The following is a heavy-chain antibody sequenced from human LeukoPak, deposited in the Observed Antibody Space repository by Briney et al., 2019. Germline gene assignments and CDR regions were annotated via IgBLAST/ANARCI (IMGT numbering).Heavy chain of an antibody. J-gene: IGHJ4*02. Sequence: PGGSLRLSCAASGFTFTTYWMSWIRQAPGKGLEWVANINQDGTDKYYVDSVKGRFTFSRDNAQNSLYLQMSSLRVEDTAVYYCVTYSTGLYKGLESWGQGTQVTVSS. CDR3: VTYSTGLYKGLES. CDR2: INQDGTDK. D-gene: IGHD2-8*02. CDR1: GFTFTTYW. V-gene: IGHV3-7*03.